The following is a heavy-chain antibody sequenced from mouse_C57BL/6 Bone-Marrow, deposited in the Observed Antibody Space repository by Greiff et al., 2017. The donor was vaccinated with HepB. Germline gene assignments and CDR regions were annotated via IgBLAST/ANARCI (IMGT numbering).Heavy chain of an antibody. D-gene: IGHD1-1*01. V-gene: IGHV3-6*01. CDR2: ISYDGSN. J-gene: IGHJ3*01. Sequence: EVKLQESGPGLVKPSQSLSLTCSVTGYSIPSGYYWNWIRQFPGNKLEWMGYISYDGSNNYNPSLKNRISITRDTSKNQFFLKLNSVTTEDTATYYCAKEGGYYYGSRAWFAYWGQGTLVTVSA. CDR1: GYSIPSGYY. CDR3: AKEGGYYYGSRAWFAY.